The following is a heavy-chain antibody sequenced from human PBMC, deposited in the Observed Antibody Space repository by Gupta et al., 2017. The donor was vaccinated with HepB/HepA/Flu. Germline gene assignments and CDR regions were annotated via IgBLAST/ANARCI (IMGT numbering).Heavy chain of an antibody. CDR1: GFTFDDYG. V-gene: IGHV3-20*04. J-gene: IGHJ4*02. D-gene: IGHD1-26*01. Sequence: EVQLVESGGGVVRPGGSLRLSWAASGFTFDDYGMRWVRQVPGKGLEWVSGINWNGGRTTYADSLKGRFTISSDNAKSSLYLQMNSLRDEDTALYYCARGGGSYYLFDYWGQGTLVTVSS. CDR3: ARGGGSYYLFDY. CDR2: INWNGGRT.